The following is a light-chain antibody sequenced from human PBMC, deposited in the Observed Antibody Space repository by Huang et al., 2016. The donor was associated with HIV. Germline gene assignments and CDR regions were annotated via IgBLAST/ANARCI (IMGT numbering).Light chain of an antibody. Sequence: EIVMTQSPATLSVSPGERATLSCRASQSVGSNLAWYQQGRGQAPRLLIYAASTRASGTPARFSGSGSGTEFTLTVSSLQSEDFAVYYCQQHNTWPRTFGQGTRV. CDR2: AAS. CDR1: QSVGSN. CDR3: QQHNTWPRT. J-gene: IGKJ1*01. V-gene: IGKV3-15*01.